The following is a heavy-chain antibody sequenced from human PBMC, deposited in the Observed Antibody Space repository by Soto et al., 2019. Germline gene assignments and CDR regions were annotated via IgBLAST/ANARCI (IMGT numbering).Heavy chain of an antibody. V-gene: IGHV1-2*04. CDR3: ARGPHTGDFAY. D-gene: IGHD7-27*01. Sequence: QVRLVQSGAEVKKPGASVRVSWKASGYTFTAYFLHWVRQAPGQGFEWMGWINPNKGDTRYTQKFQDWVTMTMDTSINTVYMELKSLRSDDTAVYYCARGPHTGDFAYWGQGTLVAASS. CDR1: GYTFTAYF. J-gene: IGHJ4*02. CDR2: INPNKGDT.